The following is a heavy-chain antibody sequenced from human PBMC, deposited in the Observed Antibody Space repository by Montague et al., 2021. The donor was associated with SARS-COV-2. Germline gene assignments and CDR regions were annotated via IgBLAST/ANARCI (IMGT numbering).Heavy chain of an antibody. D-gene: IGHD1-26*01. V-gene: IGHV6-1*01. CDR2: TYYRSKWYN. CDR1: GDSVPSNSGS. J-gene: IGHJ5*02. CDR3: TYHSGSYVWFDP. Sequence: CAISGDSVPSNSGSWNWIRQSPSRGLEWLGRTYYRSKWYNDYSVSVKSRITINPDTSKNQLSLQLNSVTPEDTAMYYCTYHSGSYVWFDPWGQGILVIVSS.